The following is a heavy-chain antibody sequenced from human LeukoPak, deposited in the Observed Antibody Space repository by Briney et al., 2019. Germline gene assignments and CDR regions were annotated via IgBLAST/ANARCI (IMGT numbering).Heavy chain of an antibody. CDR1: GGSFSGYY. D-gene: IGHD6-13*01. CDR3: ARARIAAAGISWFDP. V-gene: IGHV4-34*01. CDR2: TNHSGST. J-gene: IGHJ5*02. Sequence: PSETLSLTCAVYGGSFSGYYWSWIRQPPGKGLEWIGETNHSGSTNYNPSLKSRVTISVDTSKNQFSLKLSSVTAADTAVYYCARARIAAAGISWFDPWGQGTLVTVSS.